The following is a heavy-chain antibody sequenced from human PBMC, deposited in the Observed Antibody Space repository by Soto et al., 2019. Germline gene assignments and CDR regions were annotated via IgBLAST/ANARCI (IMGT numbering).Heavy chain of an antibody. V-gene: IGHV3-23*01. CDR1: GFTLSSYA. J-gene: IGHJ6*02. Sequence: SGGSLRLSCAASGFTLSSYAMSWVRQAPGKGLEWVSAISGSGNRTFHADSVKGRFTISRDNSKNALYLQMNSLRVEDTAVYYCAKEVTSGSYSHYYYGLDVWGQGTTVTVSS. D-gene: IGHD1-26*01. CDR2: ISGSGNRT. CDR3: AKEVTSGSYSHYYYGLDV.